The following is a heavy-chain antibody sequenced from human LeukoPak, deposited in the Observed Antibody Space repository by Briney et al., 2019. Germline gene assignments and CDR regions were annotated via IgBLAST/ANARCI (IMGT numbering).Heavy chain of an antibody. CDR3: ARDRDGYLYRSSPEGDY. J-gene: IGHJ4*02. Sequence: GGSLRLSCAASGFTFSSYSMNWVRQAPGKGLEWVSYISSSSSTIYYADSVKGRFTISRDNAKNSLYLQMNSLRDEDTAVYYFARDRDGYLYRSSPEGDYWGQGTLVTVSS. CDR2: ISSSSSTI. V-gene: IGHV3-48*02. CDR1: GFTFSSYS. D-gene: IGHD6-13*01.